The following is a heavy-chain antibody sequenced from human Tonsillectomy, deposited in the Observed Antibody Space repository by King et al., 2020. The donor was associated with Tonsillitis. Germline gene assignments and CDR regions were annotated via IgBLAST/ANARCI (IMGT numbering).Heavy chain of an antibody. D-gene: IGHD3-22*01. J-gene: IGHJ4*02. V-gene: IGHV1-18*04. CDR2: ISVYYGNT. CDR3: ARNYYDSTGFYYSIFDF. CDR1: GDIFTSNS. Sequence: QLVQSAAEVKKPGASVKVSCKASGDIFTSNSISWVRQAPGQGLEWMGWISVYYGNTSYAQKLQGRVTMTTDTSTSTAYMELRSLRSDDTAVYYCARNYYDSTGFYYSIFDFWGQGTLVTVSA.